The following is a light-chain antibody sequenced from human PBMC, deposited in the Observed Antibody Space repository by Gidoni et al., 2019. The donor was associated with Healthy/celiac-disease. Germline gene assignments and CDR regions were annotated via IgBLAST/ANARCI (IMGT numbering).Light chain of an antibody. CDR3: QQYGSLIT. CDR1: QSVSSSY. V-gene: IGKV3-20*01. J-gene: IGKJ4*01. CDR2: GAS. Sequence: DIVLTQSPGTLSLSPGERATLSCRASQSVSSSYLAWYQQKPGQAPRLLIYGASSRATGIPDRFSGSGSGTDFTLTISRLEPEDFAVYYCQQYGSLITFGGGTKVEIK.